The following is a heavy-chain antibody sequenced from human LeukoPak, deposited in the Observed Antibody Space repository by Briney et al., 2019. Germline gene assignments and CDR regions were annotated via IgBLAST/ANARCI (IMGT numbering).Heavy chain of an antibody. V-gene: IGHV3-66*01. Sequence: PGGSLRLSCAASGVTGRSNYLSWVRQAPGKGLEWVSVIFSGCSTYYADSVKGRFTISRDNSKSTLYLEMNSLRVEDSAIYYCAYSCSGDSCSFFDYWGQGTPVTVSS. CDR1: GVTGRSNY. D-gene: IGHD2-15*01. J-gene: IGHJ4*02. CDR2: IFSGCST. CDR3: AYSCSGDSCSFFDY.